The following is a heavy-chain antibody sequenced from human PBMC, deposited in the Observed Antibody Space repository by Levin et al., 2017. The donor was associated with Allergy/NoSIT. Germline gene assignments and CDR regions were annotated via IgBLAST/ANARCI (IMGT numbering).Heavy chain of an antibody. CDR3: ASRTYRS. J-gene: IGHJ4*02. CDR1: GGSISGSSYY. V-gene: IGHV4-39*01. CDR2: IYYDGST. Sequence: PSETLSLTCTVSGGSISGSSYYWGWIRQPPGKGLEWIGSIYYDGSTYYNPSLKSRVTISVDTSKNQFSLKVRSVSAADTAVYYCASRTYRSWGQGTLVTVSS. D-gene: IGHD2-15*01.